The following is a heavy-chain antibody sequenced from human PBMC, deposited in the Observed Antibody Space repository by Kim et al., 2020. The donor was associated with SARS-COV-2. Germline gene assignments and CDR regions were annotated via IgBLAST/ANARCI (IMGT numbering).Heavy chain of an antibody. Sequence: SETLSLTCAVYGGSFSGYYWSWIRQPPGKGLEWIGEINHSGSTNYNPSLKSRVTISVDTSKNQFSLKLSSVTAADTAVYYCARGRWFDPWGQGTLVTVSS. CDR2: INHSGST. CDR3: ARGRWFDP. V-gene: IGHV4-34*01. J-gene: IGHJ5*02. CDR1: GGSFSGYY.